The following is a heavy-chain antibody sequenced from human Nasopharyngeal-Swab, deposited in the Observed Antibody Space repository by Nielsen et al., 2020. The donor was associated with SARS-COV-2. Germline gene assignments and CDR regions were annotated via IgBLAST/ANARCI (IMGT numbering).Heavy chain of an antibody. V-gene: IGHV3-74*01. CDR3: ARDFDQTGD. Sequence: GESLKISCVVSGFTFTDSWIHWVRQAPGKGLVWVSRINNDGGRTGYADSVKGRFTISRDNAKNTIYLQMHSLRAEDTAVYYCARDFDQTGDWGQGTLVTVSS. CDR1: GFTFTDSW. J-gene: IGHJ4*02. D-gene: IGHD7-27*01. CDR2: INNDGGRT.